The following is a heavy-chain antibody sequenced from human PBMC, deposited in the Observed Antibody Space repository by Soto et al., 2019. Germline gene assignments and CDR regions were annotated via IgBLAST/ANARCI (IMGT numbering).Heavy chain of an antibody. V-gene: IGHV4-30-4*01. CDR2: IYYSGTT. CDR3: ARALIQLWPHYYYGMDV. D-gene: IGHD5-18*01. Sequence: PSETLSLPCPVSGCSISSGDHYWSWIRQPPGKGLEWIGYIYYSGTTYYNPSLKSRVTISVDTSENQFSLKVNSVTAADTAVYYCARALIQLWPHYYYGMDVWGQGTTVTVSS. CDR1: GCSISSGDHY. J-gene: IGHJ6*02.